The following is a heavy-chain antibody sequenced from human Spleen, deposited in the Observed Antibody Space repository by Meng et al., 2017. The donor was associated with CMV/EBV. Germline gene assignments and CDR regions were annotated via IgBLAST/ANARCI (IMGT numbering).Heavy chain of an antibody. CDR3: ARDSPSLYSSSPGIDF. J-gene: IGHJ4*02. CDR2: ISVYTDNT. D-gene: IGHD6-6*01. V-gene: IGHV1-18*01. CDR1: YNFTSYG. Sequence: YNFTSYGLSWVRQAPGQGLKWMGWISVYTDNTSSAQKYQGRLTMTTDTSTSTAYMEVRSLRSDDTAVYYCARDSPSLYSSSPGIDFWGQGTLVTVSS.